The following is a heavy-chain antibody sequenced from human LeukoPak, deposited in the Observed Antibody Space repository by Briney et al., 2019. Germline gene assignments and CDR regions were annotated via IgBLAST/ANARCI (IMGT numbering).Heavy chain of an antibody. J-gene: IGHJ5*02. V-gene: IGHV3-30*02. CDR3: AKGQLGIQSSKWFDP. Sequence: PGGSLRLSCAASGFTFSNYGMYWVRQAPGKGLEWVAFIRYDGSDKYYADSVKGRFTISRDNSKNTLYLQMDSLRAEDRAVYYCAKGQLGIQSSKWFDPWGQGTLVTVSS. CDR2: IRYDGSDK. CDR1: GFTFSNYG. D-gene: IGHD7-27*01.